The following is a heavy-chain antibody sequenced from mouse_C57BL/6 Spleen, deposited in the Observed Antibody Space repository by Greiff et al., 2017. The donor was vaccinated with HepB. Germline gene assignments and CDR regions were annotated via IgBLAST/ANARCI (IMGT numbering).Heavy chain of an antibody. Sequence: VQLQQSGPELVKPGASVKIPCKASGYTFTDYNMDWVKQSHGKSLEWIGDINPNNGGTIYNQKFKGKATLTVDKSSSTAYMELRSLTSEDTAVYYCAYSNYGFAYWGQGTLVTVSA. CDR3: AYSNYGFAY. V-gene: IGHV1-18*01. J-gene: IGHJ3*01. D-gene: IGHD2-5*01. CDR1: GYTFTDYN. CDR2: INPNNGGT.